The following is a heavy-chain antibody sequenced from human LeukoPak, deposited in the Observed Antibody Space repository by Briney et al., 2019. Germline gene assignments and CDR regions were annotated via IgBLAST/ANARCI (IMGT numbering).Heavy chain of an antibody. J-gene: IGHJ4*02. V-gene: IGHV3-23*01. Sequence: GGSLRLSCAASGFTFSSYSMNWVRQAPGKGLEWVSSFSASGGSTYYADSVKGRFTISRDNSKNIMFLQMNSLRAEDTAIYYCAKAPTATVVFFESWGQGSLVIVSS. CDR3: AKAPTATVVFFES. D-gene: IGHD2-8*02. CDR2: FSASGGST. CDR1: GFTFSSYS.